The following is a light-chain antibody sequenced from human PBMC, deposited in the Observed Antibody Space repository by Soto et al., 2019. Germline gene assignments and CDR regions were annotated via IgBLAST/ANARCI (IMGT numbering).Light chain of an antibody. CDR1: QSVGTS. CDR2: DTS. Sequence: EIVLTQSPATLSLSPGERATLSCRASQSVGTSLEWFQQKPGQAPSLLIFDTSNRATGIPARFMGSGAVTDFTPPISNMEPDAFAGYYCQQRSQWPLTFGGGTKVEIK. CDR3: QQRSQWPLT. J-gene: IGKJ4*02. V-gene: IGKV3-11*01.